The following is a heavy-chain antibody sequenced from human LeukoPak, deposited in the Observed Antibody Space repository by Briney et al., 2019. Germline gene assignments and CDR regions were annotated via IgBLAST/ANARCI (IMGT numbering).Heavy chain of an antibody. CDR1: GFTFSSSA. CDR3: ARGRYSRFTYDY. D-gene: IGHD3-22*01. J-gene: IGHJ4*02. Sequence: GGSLRLSCAASGFTFSSSAMSWVRQVPGKGLEWVSGISASGGSTYYADSVRGRFTISRDNSKNTLYLQMNSLRAEDTAVYYCARGRYSRFTYDYWGQGTLVTVSS. CDR2: ISASGGST. V-gene: IGHV3-23*01.